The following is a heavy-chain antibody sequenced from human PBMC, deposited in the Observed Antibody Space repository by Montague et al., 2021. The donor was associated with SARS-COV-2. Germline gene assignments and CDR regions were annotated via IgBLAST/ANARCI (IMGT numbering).Heavy chain of an antibody. Sequence: SETLSLTCAVYGGSFSGYYWSWVRQAPGKGLEWIGENNHSGSTHYNPSLKSRVPMSVDTCKNQFYLKMSSVTAADTAVFYCARSREEFTSIGVIVTGGMHYFDSWGQGTLVTVSS. CDR2: NNHSGST. CDR3: ARSREEFTSIGVIVTGGMHYFDS. V-gene: IGHV4-34*01. J-gene: IGHJ4*02. CDR1: GGSFSGYY. D-gene: IGHD3-10*01.